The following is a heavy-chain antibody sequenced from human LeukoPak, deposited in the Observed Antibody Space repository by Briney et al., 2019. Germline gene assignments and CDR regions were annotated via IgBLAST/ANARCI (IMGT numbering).Heavy chain of an antibody. Sequence: PGGSLRLSCAASGFTFSSYAMSWVRQAPGKGLEWVSYISSSSSTIYYADSVKGRFTISRDNAKNSLYLQMNSLRAEDTAVYYCASQYCSGGSCYQGTSNYWGQGTLVTVSS. CDR1: GFTFSSYA. CDR3: ASQYCSGGSCYQGTSNY. D-gene: IGHD2-15*01. CDR2: ISSSSSTI. J-gene: IGHJ4*02. V-gene: IGHV3-48*01.